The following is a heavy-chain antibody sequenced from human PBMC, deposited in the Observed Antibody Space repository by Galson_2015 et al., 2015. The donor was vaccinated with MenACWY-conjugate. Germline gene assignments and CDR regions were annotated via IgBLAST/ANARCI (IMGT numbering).Heavy chain of an antibody. V-gene: IGHV3-7*01. D-gene: IGHD6-19*01. CDR2: IKHGGSGK. CDR3: ARAKEQWLSKTFDV. J-gene: IGHJ3*01. Sequence: SLRLSCATSGFTFSNSWMGWVRQAPGKGLEWVANIKHGGSGKFYVDSVKGRFIISRGNAKNSLYLQMDSLRAEDTAVYFCARAKEQWLSKTFDVWGQGTLVTVSS. CDR1: GFTFSNSW.